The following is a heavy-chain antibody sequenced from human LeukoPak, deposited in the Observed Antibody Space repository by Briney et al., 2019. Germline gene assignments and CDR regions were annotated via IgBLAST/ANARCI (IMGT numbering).Heavy chain of an antibody. CDR1: GGSISSGGYY. Sequence: SETLSLTCTVSGGSISSGGYYWSWIRQHPGKGLEWTGYIYYSGSTYYNPSLKSRVTISVDTSKNQFSLKLSSVTAADTAVYYCARKRGFNFDYWGQGTLVTVSS. D-gene: IGHD5-12*01. V-gene: IGHV4-31*03. CDR2: IYYSGST. CDR3: ARKRGFNFDY. J-gene: IGHJ4*02.